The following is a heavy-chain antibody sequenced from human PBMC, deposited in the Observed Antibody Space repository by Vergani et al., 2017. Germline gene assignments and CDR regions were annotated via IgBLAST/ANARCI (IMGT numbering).Heavy chain of an antibody. Sequence: QVQLVQSGAEVKKPGASVKVSCKASGYTFTSYGISWVRQAPGQGLEWMGWISAYNGNTNYAQKIQGRGTMTTDTSTSTAYMELRSLRSDDTAVYYCARDRRYYDYVWGSYRPYFDYWGQGTLVTVSS. CDR1: GYTFTSYG. J-gene: IGHJ4*02. D-gene: IGHD3-16*02. V-gene: IGHV1-18*04. CDR2: ISAYNGNT. CDR3: ARDRRYYDYVWGSYRPYFDY.